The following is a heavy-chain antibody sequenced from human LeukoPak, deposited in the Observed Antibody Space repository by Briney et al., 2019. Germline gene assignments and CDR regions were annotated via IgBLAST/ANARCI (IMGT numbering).Heavy chain of an antibody. CDR2: VNPNSGGT. Sequence: ASVKVSCKASGYTFTGYYMHWVRQAPGQGLEWMGRVNPNSGGTNYAQKFQGRVTMTRDTSISTAYMELSRLRSDDTAVYYCARDLRIAARPTQNFDYWGQGTLVTVSS. V-gene: IGHV1-2*06. D-gene: IGHD6-6*01. CDR1: GYTFTGYY. J-gene: IGHJ4*02. CDR3: ARDLRIAARPTQNFDY.